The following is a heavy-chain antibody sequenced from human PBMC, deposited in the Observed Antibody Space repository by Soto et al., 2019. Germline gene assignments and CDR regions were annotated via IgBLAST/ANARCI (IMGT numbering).Heavy chain of an antibody. J-gene: IGHJ4*02. Sequence: QVQLQESGPGLVRPSETLSLTCTVSGGSISSYCWSWIRQPPGKGLEWIGYIYYSGSTNYNPSLKSRLTISLDTSKNQFSLKLSSVTAADTAVYYCASSRGGYFDNWGQGTLVTVSS. CDR3: ASSRGGYFDN. CDR1: GGSISSYC. CDR2: IYYSGST. D-gene: IGHD3-10*01. V-gene: IGHV4-59*08.